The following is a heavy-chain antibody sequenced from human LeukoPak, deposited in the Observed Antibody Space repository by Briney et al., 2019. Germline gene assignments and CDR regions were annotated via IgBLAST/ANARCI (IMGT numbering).Heavy chain of an antibody. J-gene: IGHJ4*02. Sequence: GGSLRLSCAASGFTFSDYYMSWIRQAPGKGLEGVSYISSSGSTIFYADSVKGRFTISRDNAKNSLYLQMNSLRAEDTAVYYCARDLDYGSGKGYEDYWGQGTLVTVSS. V-gene: IGHV3-11*04. CDR1: GFTFSDYY. CDR2: ISSSGSTI. CDR3: ARDLDYGSGKGYEDY. D-gene: IGHD3-10*01.